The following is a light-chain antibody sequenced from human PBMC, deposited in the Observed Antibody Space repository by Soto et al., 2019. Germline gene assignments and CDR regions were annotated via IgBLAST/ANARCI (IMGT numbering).Light chain of an antibody. CDR1: QSVSSSY. Sequence: EIVLTQSPGTLSLSPGERATLSCRASQSVSSSYLAWYQQKPGQAPRLLIYGASSRATGIPDRFSGSGSGTDFTLTISSLEPEDFAVNYCQQYGSSPLYTFGQGTKLEIK. CDR2: GAS. V-gene: IGKV3-20*01. J-gene: IGKJ2*01. CDR3: QQYGSSPLYT.